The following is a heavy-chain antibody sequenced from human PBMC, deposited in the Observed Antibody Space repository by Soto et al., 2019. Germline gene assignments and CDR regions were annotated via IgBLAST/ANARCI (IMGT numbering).Heavy chain of an antibody. Sequence: LSLTCAVYGGSFSGYYWTWIRQPPGTGLEWIGEINHSGSTNYNPSLKSRVTISVDTSKNQFSLKLTSVTAADTAVYYCARASTVTTRGSRNNWFDPWGQGTLVTVSS. CDR2: INHSGST. CDR3: ARASTVTTRGSRNNWFDP. V-gene: IGHV4-34*01. J-gene: IGHJ5*02. D-gene: IGHD4-17*01. CDR1: GGSFSGYY.